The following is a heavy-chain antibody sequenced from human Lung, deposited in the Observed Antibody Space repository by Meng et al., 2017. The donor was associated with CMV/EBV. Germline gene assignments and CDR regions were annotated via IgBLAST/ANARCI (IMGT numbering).Heavy chain of an antibody. Sequence: ASFKISCYVSGDTPTGLYVHCVRQAPGKGREWMGGFDPEDGETIYAQKFLGRVTMTEDTSTDTAYMELSSLRSEDTAVYYCSTDGRGDSDAKYYYYYGMDVWGQGTTVTVSS. CDR2: FDPEDGET. CDR1: GDTPTGLY. J-gene: IGHJ6*02. CDR3: STDGRGDSDAKYYYYYGMDV. V-gene: IGHV1-24*01. D-gene: IGHD5-18*01.